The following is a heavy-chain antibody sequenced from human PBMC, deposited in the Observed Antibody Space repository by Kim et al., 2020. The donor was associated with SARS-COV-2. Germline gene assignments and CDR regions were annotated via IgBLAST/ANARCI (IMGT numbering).Heavy chain of an antibody. CDR2: ISSSSSYT. J-gene: IGHJ4*02. D-gene: IGHD5-12*01. CDR1: GFTFSDYY. Sequence: GGSLRLSCAASGFTFSDYYMSWIRQAPGKGLEWVSYISSSSSYTNYADSVKGRFTISRDNAKNSLYLQMNSLRAEDTAVYYCARLTRGGYSGYDGGVDYWGQGTLVTVSS. V-gene: IGHV3-11*03. CDR3: ARLTRGGYSGYDGGVDY.